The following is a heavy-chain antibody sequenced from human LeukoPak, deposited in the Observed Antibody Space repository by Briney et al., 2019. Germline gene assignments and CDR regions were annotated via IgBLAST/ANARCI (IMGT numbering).Heavy chain of an antibody. Sequence: ASVKVSCKASGYTFTGYYMHWVRQAPGQGLEWMGWINPNSGGTNYAQKFKGWVTMTRDTSISTAYMDLSRLRSDDTAVYYCAREVVVTAIDAFDIWGQGTMVTVSS. D-gene: IGHD2-21*02. V-gene: IGHV1-2*04. CDR2: INPNSGGT. J-gene: IGHJ3*02. CDR3: AREVVVTAIDAFDI. CDR1: GYTFTGYY.